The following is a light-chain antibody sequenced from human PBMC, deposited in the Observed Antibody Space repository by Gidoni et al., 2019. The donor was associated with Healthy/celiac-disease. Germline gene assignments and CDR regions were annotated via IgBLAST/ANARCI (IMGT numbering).Light chain of an antibody. CDR2: AAS. CDR1: QGISSY. V-gene: IGKV1-8*01. Sequence: AIRITQSPSSLSASTGDRVTITCRASQGISSYLAWYQQKPGKAPKLLIYAASTLQSGVPSRFRGSGSGTDFTLTISCLQSEDFATYSCQQYYSYPITFGQGPRLEIK. J-gene: IGKJ5*01. CDR3: QQYYSYPIT.